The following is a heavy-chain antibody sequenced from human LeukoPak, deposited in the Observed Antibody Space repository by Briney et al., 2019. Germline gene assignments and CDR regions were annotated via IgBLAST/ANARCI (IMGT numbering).Heavy chain of an antibody. CDR2: IYHSGST. V-gene: IGHV4-59*01. CDR1: GGSISTYY. CDR3: ARDRSPEHYYDSSHWDYYYGMDV. D-gene: IGHD3-22*01. J-gene: IGHJ6*02. Sequence: SETLSLTCTVSGGSISTYYWNWIRQPPGKGLEWIGYIYHSGSTNYNPSLKSRVTISVDTSKNQFSLKLSSVTAADTAVYYCARDRSPEHYYDSSHWDYYYGMDVWGQGTTVTVSS.